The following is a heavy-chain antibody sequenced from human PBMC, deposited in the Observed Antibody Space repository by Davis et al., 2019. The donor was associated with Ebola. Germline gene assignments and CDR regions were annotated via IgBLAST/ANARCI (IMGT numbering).Heavy chain of an antibody. D-gene: IGHD5-24*01. CDR2: IQSDGSNK. Sequence: GGSLRLSCAASGFTFSYSGMHWVRQAPGKGLEWVAFIQSDGSNKYYADSVKGRFTISRDNSKNTVYLQLNILRPEDTAVYNCAKDDGPRRLADPWGQGTLVTVSS. CDR3: AKDDGPRRLADP. J-gene: IGHJ5*02. CDR1: GFTFSYSG. V-gene: IGHV3-30*02.